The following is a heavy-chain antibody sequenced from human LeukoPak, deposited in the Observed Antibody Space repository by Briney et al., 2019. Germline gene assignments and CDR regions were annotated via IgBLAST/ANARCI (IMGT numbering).Heavy chain of an antibody. CDR1: GYSFTSYW. D-gene: IGHD3-22*01. CDR3: AKDWSWTSYDSSGYPDY. CDR2: IYPGDSDT. Sequence: GESLKISCKGSGYSFTSYWIGWVRQMPGKGLEWMGIIYPGDSDTRYSPSFQGKVTISADKSISTAYLQWSSLKASDTAMYYCAKDWSWTSYDSSGYPDYWGQGTLVTVSS. J-gene: IGHJ4*02. V-gene: IGHV5-51*01.